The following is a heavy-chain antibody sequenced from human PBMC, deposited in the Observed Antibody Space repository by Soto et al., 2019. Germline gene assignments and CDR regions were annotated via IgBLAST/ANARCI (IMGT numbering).Heavy chain of an antibody. CDR2: INHSGST. CDR1: GGSFSGYY. J-gene: IGHJ4*02. CDR3: ARARFIRGSSQPSRRGLYFDY. Sequence: SETLSLTCAVYGGSFSGYYWSWIRQPPGKGLEWIGEINHSGSTNYNPSLKSRVTISVDTSKNQLSLKLSSVTAADTAVYYCARARFIRGSSQPSRRGLYFDYWGQGTLVTVSS. V-gene: IGHV4-34*01. D-gene: IGHD5-18*01.